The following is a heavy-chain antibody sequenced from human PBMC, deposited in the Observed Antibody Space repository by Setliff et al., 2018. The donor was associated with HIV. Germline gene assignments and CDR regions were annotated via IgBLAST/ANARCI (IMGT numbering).Heavy chain of an antibody. Sequence: ASVKVSCKTSGYTFTAYYIHWVRQAPGQGLEWMGWINSNNGGTKYAQNFQDRVTMTRDTSINTAYMELSRLRSDDTAVYYCAREYDVLTGYYISAFDIWGQGTMVTVSS. V-gene: IGHV1-2*02. J-gene: IGHJ3*02. CDR3: AREYDVLTGYYISAFDI. CDR2: INSNNGGT. CDR1: GYTFTAYY. D-gene: IGHD3-9*01.